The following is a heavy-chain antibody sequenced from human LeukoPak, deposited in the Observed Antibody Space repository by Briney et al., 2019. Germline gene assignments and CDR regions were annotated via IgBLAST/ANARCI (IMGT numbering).Heavy chain of an antibody. CDR3: ARVTGASRWLIYAFDI. J-gene: IGHJ3*02. CDR2: INHSGST. Sequence: SSETLSLTCAVYGGSFSGYYWSWIRQPPGKGLEWIGEINHSGSTNYNPSLKSRVTISVDTSKNQFSLKLSSVTAADTAVYYCARVTGASRWLIYAFDIWGQGTMVTVSS. D-gene: IGHD3-3*01. V-gene: IGHV4-34*01. CDR1: GGSFSGYY.